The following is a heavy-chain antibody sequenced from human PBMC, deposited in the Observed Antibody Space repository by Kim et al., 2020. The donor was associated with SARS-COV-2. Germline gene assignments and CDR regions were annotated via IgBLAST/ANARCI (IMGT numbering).Heavy chain of an antibody. J-gene: IGHJ4*02. Sequence: GGSLRLSCAASGFTFDDYAMHWVRQAPGKGLEWVSGISWNSGSIGYSDSVKGRFTISRDNAKNSLYLQMNSLRAEDTALYYCAKAARRWGELSLGDYFDYWGQGTLVTVSS. CDR1: GFTFDDYA. D-gene: IGHD3-16*02. V-gene: IGHV3-9*01. CDR2: ISWNSGSI. CDR3: AKAARRWGELSLGDYFDY.